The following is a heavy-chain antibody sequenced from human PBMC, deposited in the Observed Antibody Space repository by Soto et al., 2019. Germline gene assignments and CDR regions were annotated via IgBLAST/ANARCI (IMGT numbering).Heavy chain of an antibody. Sequence: SSETLSPTRPLFWGSINNNNWWSWVRQPPGKGLEWIGEIYHSGSTNYNPSLKSRVTISVDKSKNQFSLKLSSVTAADTAVYYCARDPKYGMDVGGQGTTVTVAS. CDR3: ARDPKYGMDV. CDR2: IYHSGST. V-gene: IGHV4-4*02. J-gene: IGHJ6*02. CDR1: WGSINNNNW.